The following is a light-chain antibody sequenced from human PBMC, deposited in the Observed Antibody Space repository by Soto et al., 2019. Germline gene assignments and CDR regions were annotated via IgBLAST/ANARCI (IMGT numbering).Light chain of an antibody. CDR1: RTVGSN. V-gene: IGKV3-15*01. CDR2: GAS. J-gene: IGKJ1*01. Sequence: IVMTQSPATLSVSPGERATLSCRASRTVGSNLTWYQQKLCQAPRLPIHGASTRANGIPARFSGSGSGTEFTLTISSLRSEDFAIYFCQQYNNWPPDRTFGQGTKVEIK. CDR3: QQYNNWPPDRT.